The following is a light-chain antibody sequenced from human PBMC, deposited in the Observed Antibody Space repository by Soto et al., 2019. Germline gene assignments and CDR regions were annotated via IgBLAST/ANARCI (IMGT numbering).Light chain of an antibody. CDR2: DAS. CDR3: QQYNSYSGT. Sequence: DIQMTQSPSTLSASVGDRVTITCRASQSISSWLAWYQQKPGKAPKLLIYDASSLESGVPSRFSGSGSGTEFTLTISSLQPYDFATYDGQQYNSYSGTFGQGTKVEIK. J-gene: IGKJ1*01. CDR1: QSISSW. V-gene: IGKV1-5*01.